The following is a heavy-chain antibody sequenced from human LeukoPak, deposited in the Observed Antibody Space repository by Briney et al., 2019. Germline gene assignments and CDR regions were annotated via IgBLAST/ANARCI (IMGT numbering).Heavy chain of an antibody. CDR2: IYTSGST. Sequence: SETLSLTCTVSGGSISSGSYYWSWIRQPAGKGLEWIGRIYTSGSTNYNPSLKSRVTISVDTSKNQFSLKLSSVTAADTAVYYFARGGSGWYSYWGQGTLVTVSS. V-gene: IGHV4-61*02. J-gene: IGHJ4*02. D-gene: IGHD6-19*01. CDR3: ARGGSGWYSY. CDR1: GGSISSGSYY.